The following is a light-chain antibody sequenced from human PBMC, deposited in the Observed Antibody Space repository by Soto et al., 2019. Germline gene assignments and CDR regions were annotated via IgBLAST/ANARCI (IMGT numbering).Light chain of an antibody. CDR3: QQYNSYWT. CDR2: DAS. CDR1: QTVSSW. J-gene: IGKJ1*01. Sequence: DIQMTQSPSTLSGSVGDRVAITCRASQTVSSWLAWYQQKPGKAPKLLIYDASSLESGVPSRFSGSGSGTEFTLTISSLQPDDFATYYCQQYNSYWTFGQGTKVDI. V-gene: IGKV1-5*01.